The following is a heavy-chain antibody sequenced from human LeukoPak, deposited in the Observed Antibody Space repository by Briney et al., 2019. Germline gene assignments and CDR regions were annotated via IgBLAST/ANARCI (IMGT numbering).Heavy chain of an antibody. V-gene: IGHV3-23*01. Sequence: PGGSLRLSCAASGFTFSSYAMSWVRQAPGKGLEWVSSISGSGNRTYYADSVKGRFTISRDNSKNTLYLQMNSLRAEDTAVYYCAKDPSTRFDYWGQGTLVTVSS. CDR1: GFTFSSYA. J-gene: IGHJ4*02. CDR2: ISGSGNRT. CDR3: AKDPSTRFDY.